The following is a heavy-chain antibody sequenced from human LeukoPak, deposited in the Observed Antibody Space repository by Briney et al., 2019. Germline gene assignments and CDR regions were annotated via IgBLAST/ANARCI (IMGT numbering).Heavy chain of an antibody. CDR1: GGSLSSYY. D-gene: IGHD3-16*01. CDR3: ARQVDTYVYFDN. J-gene: IGHJ4*02. Sequence: SETLSLTCTVSGGSLSSYYWSWIRQPPGKGQEWIAYIYSSGSANYNPSLKSRVTISVDTSNNQFSLKLGYLTAADTAVYYCARQVDTYVYFDNWGQGTLVTVSS. V-gene: IGHV4-59*08. CDR2: IYSSGSA.